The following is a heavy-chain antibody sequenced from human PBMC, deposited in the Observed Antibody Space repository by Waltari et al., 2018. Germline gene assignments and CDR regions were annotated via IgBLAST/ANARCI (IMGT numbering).Heavy chain of an antibody. Sequence: QVQLQESGPSLLKPSETLSLICTVSGGSISGFYWSWVRQPPGKGLDWIGYIYYTGSTNFHPYLTGRVTMSVDTSKNQFSLKLRSVTAADTAFYYCARGGGGDWEWFDPWGQGTLVTVSS. V-gene: IGHV4-59*01. CDR3: ARGGGGDWEWFDP. D-gene: IGHD2-21*02. CDR1: GGSISGFY. CDR2: IYYTGST. J-gene: IGHJ5*02.